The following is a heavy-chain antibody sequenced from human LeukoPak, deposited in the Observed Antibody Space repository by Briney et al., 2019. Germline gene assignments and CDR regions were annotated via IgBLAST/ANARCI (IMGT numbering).Heavy chain of an antibody. CDR2: IYHSGST. Sequence: SETLSLTCTVSGASVSGSPYYWGWIRQPPGKGLEWIGSIYHSGSTYYNPSLKSRVTISVDTSKNQFSLKLSSVTAADTAVYYCARGHGDTAISYWGQGTLVTVSS. V-gene: IGHV4-39*07. CDR3: ARGHGDTAISY. J-gene: IGHJ4*02. D-gene: IGHD5-18*01. CDR1: GASVSGSPYY.